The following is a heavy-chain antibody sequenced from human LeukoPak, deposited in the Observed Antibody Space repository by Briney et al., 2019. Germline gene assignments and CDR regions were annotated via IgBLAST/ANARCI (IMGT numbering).Heavy chain of an antibody. J-gene: IGHJ4*02. CDR2: IYHSGST. CDR3: ARVPKYGSGSYYNVRLGLPD. Sequence: PSETLSLTCTVSGYSISSGYYWGWIRQPPGKGLEWIGSIYHSGSTYYNPSLKSRVTISVDTSKNQFSLKLSSVTAADTAVYYCARVPKYGSGSYYNVRLGLPDWGQGTLVTVSS. CDR1: GYSISSGYY. V-gene: IGHV4-38-2*02. D-gene: IGHD3-10*01.